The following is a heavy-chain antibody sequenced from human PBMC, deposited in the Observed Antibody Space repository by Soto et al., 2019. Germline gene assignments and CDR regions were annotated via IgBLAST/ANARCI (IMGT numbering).Heavy chain of an antibody. CDR1: GYTFTSYY. V-gene: IGHV1-46*01. CDR3: ARDGDSSSRNDAFEI. Sequence: ASVKVSCQASGYTFTSYYMHWVRKAPGQRLEWRGRINPSCGSTSETHKFRGRSTRTRHTSTMTGYMELNSLRSEDTAVYYCARDGDSSSRNDAFEIWGQGTRGTFS. CDR2: INPSCGST. J-gene: IGHJ3*02. D-gene: IGHD6-6*01.